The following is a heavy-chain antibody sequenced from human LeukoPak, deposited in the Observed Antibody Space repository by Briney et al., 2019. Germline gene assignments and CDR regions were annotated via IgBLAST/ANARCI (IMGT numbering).Heavy chain of an antibody. Sequence: SETLSLTCTVSGGSISSSSYYWGWIRQPPGKGLEWIGSTYYSGSTYYNPSLKSRVTISVDTSKNQFSLKLSSVTAADTAVYYCVRIFNTVDSDYWGQGTLVTVSS. CDR3: VRIFNTVDSDY. V-gene: IGHV4-39*07. CDR2: TYYSGST. CDR1: GGSISSSSYY. D-gene: IGHD4-23*01. J-gene: IGHJ4*02.